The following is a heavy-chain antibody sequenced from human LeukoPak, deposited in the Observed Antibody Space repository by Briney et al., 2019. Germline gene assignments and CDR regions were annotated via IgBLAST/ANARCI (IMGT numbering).Heavy chain of an antibody. CDR3: ARAPYSNWGNY. CDR2: ISYDGSDT. CDR1: GITFSTYG. D-gene: IGHD4-11*01. V-gene: IGHV3-30*03. Sequence: PGRSLRLSCAASGITFSTYGMHWVRQAPGKGLEWVAVISYDGSDTYYADSVKGRFTISRDNAKNSLYLQMNSLRAEDTAVYYCARAPYSNWGNYWGQGTLVTVSS. J-gene: IGHJ4*02.